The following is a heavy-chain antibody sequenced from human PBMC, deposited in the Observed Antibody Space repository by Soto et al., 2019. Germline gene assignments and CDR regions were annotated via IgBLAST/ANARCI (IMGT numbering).Heavy chain of an antibody. CDR3: ARVAGGEYWDAFDI. D-gene: IGHD4-17*01. CDR1: GFTFSSYS. Sequence: EVQLVESGGGLVKPGGSLRLSCAASGFTFSSYSMNWVRQAPGKGLGWVSSISSSSSYIYYADSLKGRFTISRENAKNSLYLQMNSLRAEDTAVYYCARVAGGEYWDAFDIWGQRTMVTVSS. V-gene: IGHV3-21*01. CDR2: ISSSSSYI. J-gene: IGHJ3*02.